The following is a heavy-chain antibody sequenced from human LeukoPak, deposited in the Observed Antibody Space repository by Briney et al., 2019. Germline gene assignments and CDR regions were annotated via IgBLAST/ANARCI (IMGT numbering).Heavy chain of an antibody. D-gene: IGHD1-1*01. CDR2: VYYNGDT. CDR3: ARDSTRVQTGTTP. J-gene: IGHJ5*02. V-gene: IGHV4-4*07. Sequence: SETLSLTCTVSGGSISSYYWSWIRQPAGKGLEWIGSVYYNGDTYYNPSLRNRVTISVDTSKNQFSLRLSSVTAADTAVYYCARDSTRVQTGTTPWGQGTLVTVSS. CDR1: GGSISSYY.